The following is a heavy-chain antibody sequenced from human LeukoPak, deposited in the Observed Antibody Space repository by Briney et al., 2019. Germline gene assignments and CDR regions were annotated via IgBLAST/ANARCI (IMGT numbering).Heavy chain of an antibody. CDR2: IDTKTGNP. CDR3: AIHPSDSSGYFSY. Sequence: GASVKVSCKASGYTFSSCAINWVRQAPGQGLEYMGWIDTKTGNPMYAQGFTGRFVFSLDTSVSTAYLQISSLKAEDTAVYYCAIHPSDSSGYFSYWGQGALVTVSS. V-gene: IGHV7-4-1*02. D-gene: IGHD3-22*01. CDR1: GYTFSSCA. J-gene: IGHJ4*02.